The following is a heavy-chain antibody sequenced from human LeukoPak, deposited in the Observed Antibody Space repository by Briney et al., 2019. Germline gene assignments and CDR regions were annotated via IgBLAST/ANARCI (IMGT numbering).Heavy chain of an antibody. V-gene: IGHV1-2*02. D-gene: IGHD2-2*01. CDR1: GYTFTGYY. CDR3: AREWKYCGATSCGYYFDY. J-gene: IGHJ4*02. Sequence: ASVKVSCKASGYTFTGYYMHWVRQAPGQGLEWMGWISPNSGDTDIAQKFQGRVTMTTDTSTSTAYMELRSLRSDDTAVYYCAREWKYCGATSCGYYFDYWGQGTLVTVSS. CDR2: ISPNSGDT.